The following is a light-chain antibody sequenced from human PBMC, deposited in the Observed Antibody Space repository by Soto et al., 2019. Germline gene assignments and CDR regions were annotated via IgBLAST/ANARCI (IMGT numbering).Light chain of an antibody. Sequence: EIVMTQSPATLSVSPGERATLSCRASQSVSHNLAWYQQKPGQAPRLLFYGASFRATGVPARFSGSGSGTDFTLTISSLQSEDFAIYYCQYSNNWPYTFGQGTKLEIK. J-gene: IGKJ2*01. CDR2: GAS. CDR3: QYSNNWPYT. V-gene: IGKV3-15*01. CDR1: QSVSHN.